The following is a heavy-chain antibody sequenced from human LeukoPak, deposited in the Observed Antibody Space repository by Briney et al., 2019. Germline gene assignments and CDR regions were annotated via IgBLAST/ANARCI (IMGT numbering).Heavy chain of an antibody. CDR1: GFTFSSYS. J-gene: IGHJ3*02. CDR2: ISSSSSSI. Sequence: GGSLRLSCAASGFTFSSYSMNWVRQAPGKGLEWVSYISSSSSSIYYADSVKGRFTISRDNAKNSLYLQMNSLRAEDTAVYYCARGMSSGRYAVDIWGQGTMVTVSS. D-gene: IGHD6-19*01. CDR3: ARGMSSGRYAVDI. V-gene: IGHV3-48*01.